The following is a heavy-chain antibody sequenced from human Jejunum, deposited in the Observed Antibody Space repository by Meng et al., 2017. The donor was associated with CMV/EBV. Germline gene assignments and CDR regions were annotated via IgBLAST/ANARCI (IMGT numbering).Heavy chain of an antibody. Sequence: ASGFPFGSYALPWVRQAPGKGLAWVAVIPFDGNNEHYADSVKGRFTISRDNSKNTLYLQVNSLRPEDTGVYYCARGTGSGSWLIDSWGQGTLVTVSS. J-gene: IGHJ4*02. V-gene: IGHV3-30*04. CDR2: IPFDGNNE. CDR3: ARGTGSGSWLIDS. CDR1: GFPFGSYA. D-gene: IGHD6-13*01.